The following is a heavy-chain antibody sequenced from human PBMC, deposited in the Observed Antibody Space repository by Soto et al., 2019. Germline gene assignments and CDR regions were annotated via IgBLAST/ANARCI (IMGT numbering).Heavy chain of an antibody. V-gene: IGHV3-30*03. D-gene: IGHD3-10*01. CDR2: ISYDGSNK. CDR1: GFTFSSYG. J-gene: IGHJ5*02. CDR3: ARAWVRGVIITSWFDP. Sequence: GGSLRLSCAASGFTFSSYGMHWVRQAPGKGLEWVAVISYDGSNKYYADSVKGRFTISRDNSKNTLYLQMNSLRAEDTAVYYCARAWVRGVIITSWFDPWGQGTLVTVSS.